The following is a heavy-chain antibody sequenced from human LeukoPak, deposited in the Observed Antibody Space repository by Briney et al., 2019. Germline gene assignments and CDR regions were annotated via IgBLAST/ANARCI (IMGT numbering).Heavy chain of an antibody. CDR3: ARAYYYGSGSYGFDY. J-gene: IGHJ4*02. V-gene: IGHV4-59*01. Sequence: PSETLSLTCTVSGGSISSYYWGWIRQPPGKGLEWIGYIYYSGSTNYNPSLKSRVTISVDTSKNQFSLNLSSVTAADTAVYYCARAYYYGSGSYGFDYWGQRTLVTVSS. CDR2: IYYSGST. CDR1: GGSISSYY. D-gene: IGHD3-10*01.